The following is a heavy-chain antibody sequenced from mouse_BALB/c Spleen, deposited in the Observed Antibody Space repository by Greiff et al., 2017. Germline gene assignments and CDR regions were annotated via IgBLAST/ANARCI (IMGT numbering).Heavy chain of an antibody. D-gene: IGHD2-12*01. CDR3: TRRRYHYAMDY. Sequence: QVQLQQSGAELVKPGASVKLSCKASGYTFTSYYMYWVKQRPGQGLEWIGEINPSNGGTNFNEKFKSKATLTVDKSSSTAYMQLSSLTSEDSAVYYCTRRRYHYAMDYWGQGTSVTVSS. V-gene: IGHV1S81*02. J-gene: IGHJ4*01. CDR1: GYTFTSYY. CDR2: INPSNGGT.